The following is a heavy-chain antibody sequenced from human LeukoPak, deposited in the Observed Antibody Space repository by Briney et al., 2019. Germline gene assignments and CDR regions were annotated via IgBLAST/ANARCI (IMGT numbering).Heavy chain of an antibody. CDR3: ARDEQWLVRH. D-gene: IGHD6-19*01. CDR1: GFTVSSNY. Sequence: GGSLRLSCAASGFTVSSNYMSWVRQAPGRWLEWVSVIYSGGSTYYADSVKGRFTISRDNSKNTLYLQMNSLRAEDTAVYYCARDEQWLVRHWGQGTLVTVSS. J-gene: IGHJ4*02. CDR2: IYSGGST. V-gene: IGHV3-53*01.